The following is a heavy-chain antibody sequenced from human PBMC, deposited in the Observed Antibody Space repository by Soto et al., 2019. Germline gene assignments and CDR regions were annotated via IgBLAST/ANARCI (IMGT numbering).Heavy chain of an antibody. D-gene: IGHD3-10*01. V-gene: IGHV3-30*18. CDR2: ISYDGSNK. CDR3: AKCGPMVRGPRGYFDY. CDR1: GFTFSSSG. Sequence: QVQLVESGGGVVQPGRSLRLSCAASGFTFSSSGMHWVRQAPGKGLEWVAVISYDGSNKYYADSVKGRFTISRDNSKNTLYLQMNSLRAEDTAVYYCAKCGPMVRGPRGYFDYWGQGTLVTVSS. J-gene: IGHJ4*02.